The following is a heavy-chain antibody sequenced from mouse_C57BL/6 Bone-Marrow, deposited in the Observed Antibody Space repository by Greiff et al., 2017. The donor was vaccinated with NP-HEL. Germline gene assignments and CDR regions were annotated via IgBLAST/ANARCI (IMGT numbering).Heavy chain of an antibody. CDR3: ARRHYYGSSRYYFDY. D-gene: IGHD1-1*01. J-gene: IGHJ2*01. CDR1: GYTFTSYG. V-gene: IGHV1-81*01. Sequence: VKLQESGAELARPGASVKLSCKASGYTFTSYGISWVKQRTGQGLEWIGEIYPRSGNTYYNEKFKGKATLTADKSSSTAYMELRSLTSEDSAVYFCARRHYYGSSRYYFDYWGQGTTLTVSS. CDR2: IYPRSGNT.